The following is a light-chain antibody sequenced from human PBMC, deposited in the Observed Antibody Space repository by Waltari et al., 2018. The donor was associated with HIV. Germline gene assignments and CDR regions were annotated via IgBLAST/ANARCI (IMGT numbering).Light chain of an antibody. V-gene: IGLV1-51*01. J-gene: IGLJ3*02. CDR3: GTWDSSLSAGV. CDR1: SLNIWNNY. Sequence: QSVLTHPHSVSAAPGQKVTISCSGRSLNIWNNYVSWYHHFPGTAPNFLIYANNKRPSGIPDRFSGSKSGTSATLGITGRQTGDEADYYCGTWDSSLSAGVFGGGTKLTVL. CDR2: ANN.